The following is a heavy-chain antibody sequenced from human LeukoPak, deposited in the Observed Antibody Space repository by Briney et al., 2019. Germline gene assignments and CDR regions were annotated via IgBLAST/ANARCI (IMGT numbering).Heavy chain of an antibody. J-gene: IGHJ4*02. Sequence: GGSLRLSCAASGFTFDDYAMHWVRQAPGKGLEWVSGISWNSGSIGYADSVKGRFTISRDNAKNSLYLQMNSLRAEDMALYYCAKDSRGQGYFDYWGQGTLVTVSS. CDR2: ISWNSGSI. V-gene: IGHV3-9*03. CDR1: GFTFDDYA. CDR3: AKDSRGQGYFDY.